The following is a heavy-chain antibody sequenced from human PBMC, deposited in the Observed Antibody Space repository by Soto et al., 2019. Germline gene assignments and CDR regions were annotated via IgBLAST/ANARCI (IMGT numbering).Heavy chain of an antibody. J-gene: IGHJ4*02. CDR1: GFTFSSYA. V-gene: IGHV3-23*01. D-gene: IGHD1-26*01. CDR2: ISGSGGST. CDR3: AKTSFRITSGSYWGDFDY. Sequence: GGSLRLSCAASGFTFSSYAMSWVRQAPGKGLEWVSAISGSGGSTYYADSVKGRFTISRDNSKNTLYLQMNSLRAEDTAVYYCAKTSFRITSGSYWGDFDYWGQGTLVTVSS.